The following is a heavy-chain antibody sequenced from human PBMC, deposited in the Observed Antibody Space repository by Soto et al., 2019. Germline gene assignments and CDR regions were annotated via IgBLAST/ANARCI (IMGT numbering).Heavy chain of an antibody. V-gene: IGHV4-31*03. CDR1: GESISSGGYY. CDR3: ARASSSSSAADY. CDR2: IYDTESA. D-gene: IGHD6-6*01. J-gene: IGHJ4*02. Sequence: QVQLQESGPGLVKPSQTLSLTCNVSGESISSGGYYWSWIRHHPGKGLEWIGYIYDTESAYYNPSLKSRVXXXMXXSKNQFAMRLSSVTAADTAVYYCARASSSSSAADYWGQGILGTVSS.